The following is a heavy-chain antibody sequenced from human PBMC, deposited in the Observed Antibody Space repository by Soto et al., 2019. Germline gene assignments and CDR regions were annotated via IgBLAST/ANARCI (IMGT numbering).Heavy chain of an antibody. D-gene: IGHD3-9*01. CDR1: GFTFSTYH. CDR3: ARDPVPFDWFTRGATTTFDI. V-gene: IGHV3-48*01. Sequence: EVQLVESGGGLVQPGGSLRLSCAASGFTFSTYHMNWVRQAPGKGLERVSYISTSTSIIYYADSVKGRFTISRDNAKNSLYLQMNSLRAEDTAMYYCARDPVPFDWFTRGATTTFDIWGQGTMVTVSS. J-gene: IGHJ3*02. CDR2: ISTSTSII.